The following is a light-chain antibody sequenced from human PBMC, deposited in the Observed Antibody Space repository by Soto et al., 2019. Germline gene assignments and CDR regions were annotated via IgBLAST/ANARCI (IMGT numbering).Light chain of an antibody. Sequence: EIVLTQSPGTLSLSPGERATLSCRASQSVGSNYLAWYQQKPGQAPRLLIYIASGRAAGIPDRFSGSGSGTDVTLSMRRVEPGDFAVCYWQQDGTSPWTCGQGTKVEIK. CDR3: QQDGTSPWT. J-gene: IGKJ1*01. V-gene: IGKV3-20*01. CDR1: QSVGSNY. CDR2: IAS.